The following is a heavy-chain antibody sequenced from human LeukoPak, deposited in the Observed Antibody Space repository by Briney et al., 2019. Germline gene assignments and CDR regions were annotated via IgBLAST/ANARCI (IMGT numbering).Heavy chain of an antibody. V-gene: IGHV3-9*01. D-gene: IGHD3-22*01. CDR2: ISWNSGSI. J-gene: IGHJ4*02. Sequence: GGSLRLSCAASGFTFDDYAMHWVRQAPGKGLEWVSGISWNSGSIGYADSVKGRFTISRDNAKNSLYLQMNSLRAEDTAVYYCARIGYYYDSSGYSYWGQGTLVTVSS. CDR3: ARIGYYYDSSGYSY. CDR1: GFTFDDYA.